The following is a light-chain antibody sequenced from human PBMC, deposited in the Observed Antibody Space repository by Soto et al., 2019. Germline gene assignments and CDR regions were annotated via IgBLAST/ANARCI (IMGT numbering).Light chain of an antibody. J-gene: IGKJ4*01. CDR2: GAS. CDR3: QQLNSYPLT. CDR1: QVIGSY. V-gene: IGKV1-9*01. Sequence: IQLTQSPSSLSAFVGDRVTITCRASQVIGSYLAWYHQKPGKAPKLLIYGASTLQSGVPSRFSGSGSGTDFTLTISSLQPEDFANYYCQQLNSYPLTFGGGTRVEIK.